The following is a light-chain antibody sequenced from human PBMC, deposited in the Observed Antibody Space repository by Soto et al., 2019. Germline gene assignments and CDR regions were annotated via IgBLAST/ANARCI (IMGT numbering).Light chain of an antibody. CDR1: SSDVGGYNY. CDR2: EVS. Sequence: QSALTQPPSASGSPGQSVTISCPGTSSDVGGYNYVSWYQQHPGKAPKLMIYEVSKRPSGVPERFSGSKSGNTASLTVSGLQPEDEADYYCSSYAGSNKSVFGTGTKLTVL. CDR3: SSYAGSNKSV. V-gene: IGLV2-8*01. J-gene: IGLJ1*01.